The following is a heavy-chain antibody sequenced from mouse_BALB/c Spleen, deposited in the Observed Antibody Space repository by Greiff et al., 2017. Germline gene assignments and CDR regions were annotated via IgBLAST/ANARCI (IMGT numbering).Heavy chain of an antibody. V-gene: IGHV5-17*02. D-gene: IGHD4-1*01. CDR3: ARALTGNYAMDY. CDR1: GFTFSSFG. Sequence: EVQVVESGGGLVQPGGSRKLSCAASGFTFSSFGMHWVRQAPEKGLEWVAYISSGSSTIYYADTVKGRFTISRDNPKNTLFLQMTSLRSEDTAMYYCARALTGNYAMDYWGQGTSVTVSS. J-gene: IGHJ4*01. CDR2: ISSGSSTI.